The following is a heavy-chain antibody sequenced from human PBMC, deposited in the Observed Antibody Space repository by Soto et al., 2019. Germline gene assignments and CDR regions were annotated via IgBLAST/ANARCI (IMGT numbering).Heavy chain of an antibody. CDR2: ITAFNGNT. Sequence: QVHLVQSGAEAEKPGASVKVSCKASGYTFTDYGISWVRQAPGQGLQWMGWITAFNGNTKYAQQFQGRVTMTTDTSTSTAYMELRSLESDDTAVYYCARISQSDFWSGYYYFFDYWGQGTLVTVSS. D-gene: IGHD3-3*01. CDR1: GYTFTDYG. CDR3: ARISQSDFWSGYYYFFDY. J-gene: IGHJ4*02. V-gene: IGHV1-18*01.